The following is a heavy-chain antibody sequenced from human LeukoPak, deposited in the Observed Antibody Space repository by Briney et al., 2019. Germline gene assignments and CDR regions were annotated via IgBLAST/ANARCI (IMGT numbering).Heavy chain of an antibody. Sequence: PGGSLRLSCAASGFTFSDYYMNWIRQAPGKGLEWISYISCSGSSTRYADSVKGRFTISRDNTRNSLYLQMTSLRADDTAVYYCASKGGNWGQGTLVTVSS. CDR2: ISCSGSST. V-gene: IGHV3-11*03. CDR1: GFTFSDYY. CDR3: ASKGGN. D-gene: IGHD2-15*01. J-gene: IGHJ4*02.